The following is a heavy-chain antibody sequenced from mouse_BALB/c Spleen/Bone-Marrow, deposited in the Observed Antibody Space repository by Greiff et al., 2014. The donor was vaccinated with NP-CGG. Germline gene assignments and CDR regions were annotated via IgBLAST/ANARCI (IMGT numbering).Heavy chain of an antibody. Sequence: EVQLQQSGAELVKPGASVKLSCTASGFNIKDTYMYWVKQRPEQGLEWIGRIDPANGNTKYDPKFQDKATITADTSSNTAYLQLSSLTSEDTAVYYCARYYYGSSLFAYWGQGTQVTVSA. J-gene: IGHJ3*01. CDR2: IDPANGNT. D-gene: IGHD1-1*01. V-gene: IGHV14-3*02. CDR1: GFNIKDTY. CDR3: ARYYYGSSLFAY.